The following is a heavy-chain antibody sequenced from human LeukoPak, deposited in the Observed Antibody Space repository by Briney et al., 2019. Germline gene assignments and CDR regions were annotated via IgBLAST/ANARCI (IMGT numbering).Heavy chain of an antibody. CDR2: IKPDGSGE. CDR3: ATDSSSSSPAFGY. V-gene: IGHV3-7*01. D-gene: IGHD6-6*01. CDR1: GFIFSNYW. J-gene: IGHJ4*02. Sequence: GGSLRLSCAASGFIFSNYWMTWVRQAPGKALEWVANIKPDGSGEYYVDSLKGRFTISRDNAENSLYLQMNSLRAGDTAVYYCATDSSSSSPAFGYWGQGTLVTVSS.